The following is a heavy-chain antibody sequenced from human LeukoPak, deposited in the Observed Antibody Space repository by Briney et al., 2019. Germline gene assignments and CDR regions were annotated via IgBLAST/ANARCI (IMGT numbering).Heavy chain of an antibody. D-gene: IGHD1-26*01. CDR3: ARESSSGSYNY. J-gene: IGHJ4*02. CDR2: IYYSGTT. V-gene: IGHV4-59*01. Sequence: PSETLSLTCTVSGGSISTYYWSWIRQSPGKGLEWIGYIYYSGTTNYNPSLKSRVTISVGTSKNQFSLKLSSVTAADTAVYYCARESSSGSYNYWGQGTLVTVSS. CDR1: GGSISTYY.